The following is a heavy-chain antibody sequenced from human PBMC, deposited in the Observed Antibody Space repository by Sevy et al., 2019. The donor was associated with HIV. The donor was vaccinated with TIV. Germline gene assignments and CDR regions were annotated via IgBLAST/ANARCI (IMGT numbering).Heavy chain of an antibody. CDR2: IYPGDSGT. CDR1: EYNFTNYW. J-gene: IGHJ6*02. CDR3: ARISSSPRAYYYYFGMDV. D-gene: IGHD6-6*01. Sequence: GESLKISCKGSEYNFTNYWIGWVRQMPGKGLEWMGIIYPGDSGTRYSPSFQDQVTISADKSISTAYLQWSSLKASDTAMYYCARISSSPRAYYYYFGMDVWGQGTTATVSS. V-gene: IGHV5-51*01.